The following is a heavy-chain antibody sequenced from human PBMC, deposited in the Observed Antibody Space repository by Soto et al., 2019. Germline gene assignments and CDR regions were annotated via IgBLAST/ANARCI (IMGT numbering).Heavy chain of an antibody. V-gene: IGHV3-53*05. CDR1: GFTVSSNY. J-gene: IGHJ6*02. Sequence: PGGSLRLSCAASGFTVSSNYMSWVRQAPGKGLEWVSVIYSGGSTYYADSVKGRFTISRDNSKNTLYLQMNSLRAEDTAVYYCAKDVVVGATTGLGDYYYSYGMDVWGQGTTVTVSS. CDR2: IYSGGST. CDR3: AKDVVVGATTGLGDYYYSYGMDV. D-gene: IGHD1-26*01.